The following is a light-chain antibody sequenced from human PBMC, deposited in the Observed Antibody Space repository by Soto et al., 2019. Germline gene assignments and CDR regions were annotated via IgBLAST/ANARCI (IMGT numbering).Light chain of an antibody. CDR3: SSYTSSSTWV. CDR1: SSDTGAHNY. J-gene: IGLJ3*02. Sequence: QSALTQPASVSGSPGQSITISCTGISSDTGAHNYVSWYQHHPGKAPKLMVYEVNYRPSGVSDRFSGSKSGNTASLTISGLQAEDEADYYCSSYTSSSTWVFGGGTKVTVL. CDR2: EVN. V-gene: IGLV2-14*01.